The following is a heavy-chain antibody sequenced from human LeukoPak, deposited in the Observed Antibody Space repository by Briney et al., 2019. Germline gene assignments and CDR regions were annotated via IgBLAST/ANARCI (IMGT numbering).Heavy chain of an antibody. CDR3: ARDRGYCSGGSCYGWYFDL. CDR2: IYYSGST. J-gene: IGHJ2*01. V-gene: IGHV4-59*01. CDR1: GGSISSYY. D-gene: IGHD2-15*01. Sequence: SETLSLTCTVSGGSISSYYWSWIRQPPGKGLEWIGYIYYSGSTNYNPSLKSRVTISVDTSKNQFSLKLSSVTAADTAVYYCARDRGYCSGGSCYGWYFDLWGRDTLVTVSS.